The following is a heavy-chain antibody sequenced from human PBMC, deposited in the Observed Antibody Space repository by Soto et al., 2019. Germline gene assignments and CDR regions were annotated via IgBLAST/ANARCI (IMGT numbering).Heavy chain of an antibody. J-gene: IGHJ6*03. V-gene: IGHV4-59*08. CDR1: GGSISSYY. CDR3: ARSSIQLLTYYYDQLSV. Sequence: SETLSLTCTVSGGSISSYYWSWIRQPPGKGLEWIGYIYYSGSTNYNPSLKSRVTISVDTSKNQFSLKLSSVTAADTAVYYCARSSIQLLTYYYDQLSVCGKGTTVLVSS. D-gene: IGHD2-2*01. CDR2: IYYSGST.